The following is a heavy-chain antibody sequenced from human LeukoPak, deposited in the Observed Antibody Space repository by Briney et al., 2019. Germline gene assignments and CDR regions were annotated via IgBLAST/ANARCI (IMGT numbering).Heavy chain of an antibody. CDR1: GFTFSNSA. CDR3: AKGIYSSGWSYFDY. CDR2: LSGSGITT. V-gene: IGHV3-23*01. J-gene: IGHJ4*01. Sequence: GGSLRLSCAASGFTFSNSAMSWVRQAPGKGLEWVSTLSGSGITTYYADSMKGRFTISRDNSKNTLYLQMNSLRAEDTAVYYCAKGIYSSGWSYFDYWGHGTLVTVSS. D-gene: IGHD6-19*01.